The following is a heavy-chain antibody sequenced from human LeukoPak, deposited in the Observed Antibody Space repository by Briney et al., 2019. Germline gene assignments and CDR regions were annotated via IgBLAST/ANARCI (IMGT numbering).Heavy chain of an antibody. Sequence: ASLKLSCQASGYSFWSYDLNWVRQATGQGLEWMGRVNPSNGQTEYAEKFQGRVTMTSSTSMRSVYMELRNLRFEDTGVYFCARMAMDTTEPGHDKGAQGTLVSVSA. CDR2: VNPSNGQT. J-gene: IGHJ4*02. CDR1: GYSFWSYD. CDR3: ARMAMDTTEPGHDK. V-gene: IGHV1-8*01. D-gene: IGHD1-1*01.